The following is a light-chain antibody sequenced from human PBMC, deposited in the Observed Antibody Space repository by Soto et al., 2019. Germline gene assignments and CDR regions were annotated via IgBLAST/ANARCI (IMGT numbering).Light chain of an antibody. CDR3: QAWDSSAYV. V-gene: IGLV3-1*01. CDR1: KLGDKS. Sequence: SYELTQPPSVSVSPGQTASITCSGDKLGDKSACWYQQKPGQSPVLVIYQDSKRPSGIPERFSGSNSGNTATLTISGTQAMDEADYYCQAWDSSAYVFGTGTKLTVL. CDR2: QDS. J-gene: IGLJ1*01.